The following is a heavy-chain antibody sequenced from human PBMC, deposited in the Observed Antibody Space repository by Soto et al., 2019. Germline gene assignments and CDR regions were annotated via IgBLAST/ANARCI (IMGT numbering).Heavy chain of an antibody. CDR3: ATWGGYCSSTSCYARTFDY. Sequence: PSETLSLTCTVSGGSISSSSYYWGWIRQPPGKGLEWIGSIYYSGSTYYNPSLKSRVTISVDTSKNQFSLKLSSVTAADTAVYYCATWGGYCSSTSCYARTFDYWGQGTLVTVSS. CDR2: IYYSGST. J-gene: IGHJ4*02. V-gene: IGHV4-39*01. CDR1: GGSISSSSYY. D-gene: IGHD2-2*01.